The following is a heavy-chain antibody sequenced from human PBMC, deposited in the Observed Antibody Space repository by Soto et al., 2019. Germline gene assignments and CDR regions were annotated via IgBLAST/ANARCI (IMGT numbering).Heavy chain of an antibody. V-gene: IGHV4-30-4*01. D-gene: IGHD2-8*01. J-gene: IGHJ3*02. CDR3: AREVNVVALSDAFDI. CDR1: GDSISSDNYF. CDR2: ISNRGTP. Sequence: QVQLQESGPGLVKPSQTLSLICTVSGDSISSDNYFWSWIRQPPGQGLEWIGYISNRGTPYYNPSLKSRVTISLATSKSRFSLDMYSVTAADTAVYYCAREVNVVALSDAFDIWGQGTMVTVSS.